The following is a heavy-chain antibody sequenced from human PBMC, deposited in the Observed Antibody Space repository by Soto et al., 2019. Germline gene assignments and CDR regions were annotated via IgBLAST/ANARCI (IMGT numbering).Heavy chain of an antibody. D-gene: IGHD3-9*01. V-gene: IGHV4-34*01. CDR3: AGESHDILTGPPGVWYFDL. CDR2: INDRGSI. Sequence: QVQLQQWGAGPLRPLETLSLTCGVSGGSFSGYYWAWIRQSPGKGLEWIGEINDRGSINYNPSLKSRVSISVDTSKNHYSLNLRSVTAAATAVYYCAGESHDILTGPPGVWYFDLWGRGTLVTVSS. CDR1: GGSFSGYY. J-gene: IGHJ2*01.